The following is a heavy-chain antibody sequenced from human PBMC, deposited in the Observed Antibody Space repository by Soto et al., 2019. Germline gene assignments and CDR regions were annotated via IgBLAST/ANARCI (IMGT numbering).Heavy chain of an antibody. V-gene: IGHV3-33*01. J-gene: IGHJ6*02. CDR2: IRYDGSNQ. D-gene: IGHD1-26*01. Sequence: GGFLRLSCAASGFTFSTYGMHWVRQAPGKGLEWVAGIRYDGSNQYYADSVKGQFTISRDNSKNTLYMQMDSLRADDTAVYYCARDFTAGATYSGPSYYAMDVWGQGTTVTVSS. CDR1: GFTFSTYG. CDR3: ARDFTAGATYSGPSYYAMDV.